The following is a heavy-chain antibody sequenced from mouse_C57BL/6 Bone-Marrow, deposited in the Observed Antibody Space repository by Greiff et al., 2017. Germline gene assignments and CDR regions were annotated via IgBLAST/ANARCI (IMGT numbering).Heavy chain of an antibody. CDR1: GYTFTGYW. V-gene: IGHV1-9*01. Sequence: VQGVESGAELMKPGASVTLSCKATGYTFTGYWIEWVKQRPGHGLEWIGEILPGSGSTNYNEKFKGKATFTADTSSNTSYMQLSSLTTEDSAIDYCARDDYDDPAWFAYWGQGTLVTVSA. D-gene: IGHD2-4*01. CDR2: ILPGSGST. J-gene: IGHJ3*01. CDR3: ARDDYDDPAWFAY.